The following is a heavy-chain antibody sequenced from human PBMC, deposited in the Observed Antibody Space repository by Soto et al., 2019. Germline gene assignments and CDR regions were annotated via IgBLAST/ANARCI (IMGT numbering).Heavy chain of an antibody. V-gene: IGHV3-7*01. CDR3: ARDRPEAGRSVFDY. CDR2: VKQDVREK. Sequence: GGSLRLSCEASEFTFSSYWMSWVRQARGKGVEVVVNVKQDVREKCYVDSVKGRFTISRDNAKNSLFLQMNSRRGEDTAVYYCARDRPEAGRSVFDYWGQGTLVTVSS. CDR1: EFTFSSYW. D-gene: IGHD6-19*01. J-gene: IGHJ4*02.